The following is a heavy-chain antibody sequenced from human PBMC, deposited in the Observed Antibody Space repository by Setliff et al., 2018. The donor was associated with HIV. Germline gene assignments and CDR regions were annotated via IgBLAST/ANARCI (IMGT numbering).Heavy chain of an antibody. CDR1: GFTVSSNY. Sequence: GESLKISCAASGFTVSSNYMSWVRQAPGKGLEWVSVVYSGGSTYYADSVKGRFTISRDNSKNTLYLQMNSLRAEDTAVYYCAGAYYYESSGYYWVYWGQGTLVTVSS. D-gene: IGHD3-22*01. CDR2: VYSGGST. V-gene: IGHV3-53*01. J-gene: IGHJ4*02. CDR3: AGAYYYESSGYYWVY.